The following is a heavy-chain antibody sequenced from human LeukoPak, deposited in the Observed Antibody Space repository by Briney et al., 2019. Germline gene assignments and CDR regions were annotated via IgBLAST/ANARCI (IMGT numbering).Heavy chain of an antibody. V-gene: IGHV1-2*02. CDR3: ARPPNYDILTGYYTFDYYYGMDV. CDR1: GYTFTGYY. CDR2: INPNSGGT. D-gene: IGHD3-9*01. Sequence: ASVKVPCKASGYTFTGYYMHWVRQAPGQGLEWMGWINPNSGGTNYAQKFQGRVTMTRDTSISTAYMELSRLRSDDTAVYYCARPPNYDILTGYYTFDYYYGMDVWGQGTTVTVSS. J-gene: IGHJ6*02.